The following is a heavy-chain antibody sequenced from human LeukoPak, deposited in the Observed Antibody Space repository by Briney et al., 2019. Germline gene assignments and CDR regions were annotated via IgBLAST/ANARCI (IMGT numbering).Heavy chain of an antibody. D-gene: IGHD3-10*01. CDR3: ARIWFGEDV. V-gene: IGHV3-48*03. Sequence: GGSLRLSCAASGFSFSDYEMNWVRQAPGKGLEWISYISAGGNTIHYADSVRGRFTISRDNAKNSLYLQMNNLRAEDTAVYYCARIWFGEDVWGQGTTVTVSS. CDR1: GFSFSDYE. CDR2: ISAGGNTI. J-gene: IGHJ6*02.